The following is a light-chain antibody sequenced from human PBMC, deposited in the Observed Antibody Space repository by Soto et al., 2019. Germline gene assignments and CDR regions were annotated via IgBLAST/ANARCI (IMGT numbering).Light chain of an antibody. CDR3: QQYGRSPYT. CDR1: QSVSSSY. J-gene: IGKJ2*01. CDR2: GAS. V-gene: IGKV3-20*01. Sequence: EIVLTQSPGTLSLSPGERATLSCRASQSVSSSYLAWYQQKPGQAPRLLIYGASSRATGIPDRFSGSGSGTDFTRTSSRLEPEDFAVYYCQQYGRSPYTFGQGTKLEIK.